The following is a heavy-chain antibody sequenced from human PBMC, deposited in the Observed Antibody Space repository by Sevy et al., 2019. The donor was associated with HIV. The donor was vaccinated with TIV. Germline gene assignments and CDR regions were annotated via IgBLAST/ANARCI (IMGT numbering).Heavy chain of an antibody. CDR2: IYTSGST. CDR1: GGSISSGSYY. J-gene: IGHJ5*02. Sequence: SENLSLTCTVSGGSISSGSYYWSWIRQPAGKGLEWIGRIYTSGSTNYNPSLKSRVTISVDTSKNQFSLKLSSVTAADTAVYYCARAFPNSSPFLPFDPWGQGTLVTVSS. CDR3: ARAFPNSSPFLPFDP. V-gene: IGHV4-61*02. D-gene: IGHD1-1*01.